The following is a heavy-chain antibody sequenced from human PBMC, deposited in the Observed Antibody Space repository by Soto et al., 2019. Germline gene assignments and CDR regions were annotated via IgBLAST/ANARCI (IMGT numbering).Heavy chain of an antibody. CDR1: GGSISSGGYY. CDR3: ARLKVVVPAAIKDYYYMDV. D-gene: IGHD2-2*02. Sequence: QVQLQESGPGLVKPSQTLSLTCTVSGGSISSGGYYWSWIRQHPGKGLEWIGYIYYSGSTYYNPSLTSRVTISVDTSKNQFSLKLSSVTAADTAVYYCARLKVVVPAAIKDYYYMDVWGKGTTVTVSS. CDR2: IYYSGST. V-gene: IGHV4-31*03. J-gene: IGHJ6*03.